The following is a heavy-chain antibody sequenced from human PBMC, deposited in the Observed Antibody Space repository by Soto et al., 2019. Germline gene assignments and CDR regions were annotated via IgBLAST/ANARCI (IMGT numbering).Heavy chain of an antibody. V-gene: IGHV5-51*01. CDR2: IYPGDSDT. CDR1: GYSFTSYW. CDR3: ARLSWQLVSNNFDY. Sequence: GESLKSSCKGSGYSFTSYWIGWVRQIPGKGLEWMGIIYPGDSDTRYSPSFQGQVTISADKSISTAYLQWSSLKASDTAMYYCARLSWQLVSNNFDYWGQGTLVTVSS. J-gene: IGHJ4*02. D-gene: IGHD6-6*01.